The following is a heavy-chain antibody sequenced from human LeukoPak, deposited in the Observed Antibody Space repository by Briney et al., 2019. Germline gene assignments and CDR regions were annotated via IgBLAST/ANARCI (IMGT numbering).Heavy chain of an antibody. CDR3: ARDLRVYSSSSWFDP. CDR1: GGSISSGGYY. D-gene: IGHD6-6*01. CDR2: IYYSGST. J-gene: IGHJ5*02. V-gene: IGHV4-31*03. Sequence: SETLSLTCTVSGGSISSGGYYWSWIRQHPGQGLEWIGYIYYSGSTYYNPSLKSRVTISVDTSKNQFSLKLSSVTAADTAVYYCARDLRVYSSSSWFDPWGQGTLVTVSS.